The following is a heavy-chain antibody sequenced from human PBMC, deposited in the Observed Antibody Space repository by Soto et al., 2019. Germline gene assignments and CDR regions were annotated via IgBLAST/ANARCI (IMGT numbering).Heavy chain of an antibody. D-gene: IGHD3-10*01. CDR1: GYTFTSYG. J-gene: IGHJ4*02. V-gene: IGHV1-18*01. Sequence: QVQLVQSGAEVKKPGASVKVSCKASGYTFTSYGISWVRQAPGQGLEWMGWISAYNGNTNYAQKLQGRVTMTTDTSTSKAYRELRSLRSDDTAVYYCARDSRSYYGPGSFRTRHDDYWGQGTLVTVSS. CDR2: ISAYNGNT. CDR3: ARDSRSYYGPGSFRTRHDDY.